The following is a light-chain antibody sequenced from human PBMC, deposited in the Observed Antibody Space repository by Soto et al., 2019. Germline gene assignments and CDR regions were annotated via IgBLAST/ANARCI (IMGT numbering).Light chain of an antibody. J-gene: IGKJ4*01. V-gene: IGKV1-39*01. CDR2: AAS. CDR3: QQSYSSPLT. Sequence: DIQMTQSPSSLSASVGDRVTITCRASQSISSYLNWYQQKPGKAPKLLIYAASSLQSGVPSRFSGSESGTDFTLTISSLQPEDFATYYCQQSYSSPLTGGGGTKVEIK. CDR1: QSISSY.